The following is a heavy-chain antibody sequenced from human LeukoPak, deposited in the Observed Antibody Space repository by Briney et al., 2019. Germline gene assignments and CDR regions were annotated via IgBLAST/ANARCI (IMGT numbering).Heavy chain of an antibody. J-gene: IGHJ6*04. V-gene: IGHV4-38-2*02. CDR2: IYHSGST. CDR1: GYSISSGYY. D-gene: IGHD2-15*01. Sequence: SETLSLTCAVSGYSISSGYYWGWIRQPPGKGLEWIGSIYHSGSTYYNPSPKSRVTISVDTSKNQFSLKLSSVTAADTAVYYCARDSLAQALGYPGYYYGMDVWGKGTTVTVSS. CDR3: ARDSLAQALGYPGYYYGMDV.